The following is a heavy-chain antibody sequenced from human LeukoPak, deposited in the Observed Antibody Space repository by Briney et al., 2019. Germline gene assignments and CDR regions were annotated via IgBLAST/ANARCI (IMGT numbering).Heavy chain of an antibody. CDR1: GFTFSSYA. J-gene: IGHJ4*02. CDR2: ISGSGGST. Sequence: PGGSLRLSCAASGFTFSSYAMSWVRQAPGKGLEWVSAISGSGGSTYYADSVKGRFTISRDNSKNTLYLQMNSLRAEDTAVYYCAKDLILTAVFPVYYFDYWGQGTLVTVSS. CDR3: AKDLILTAVFPVYYFDY. V-gene: IGHV3-23*01. D-gene: IGHD3-9*01.